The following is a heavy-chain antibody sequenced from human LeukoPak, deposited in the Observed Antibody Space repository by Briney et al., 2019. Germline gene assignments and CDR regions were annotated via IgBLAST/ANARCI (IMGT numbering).Heavy chain of an antibody. J-gene: IGHJ5*02. CDR2: ISAYNGNT. V-gene: IGHV1-18*01. Sequence: ASVKVSCKASGYTFTSYGISWVRQAPGQGLEWMGWISAYNGNTNYAQKLQGRVTMTTDTSTSTAYMELRSLRSDDTAVYYCARDGPYGSGSYGGLNWSDPWGQGTLVTVSS. CDR3: ARDGPYGSGSYGGLNWSDP. CDR1: GYTFTSYG. D-gene: IGHD3-10*01.